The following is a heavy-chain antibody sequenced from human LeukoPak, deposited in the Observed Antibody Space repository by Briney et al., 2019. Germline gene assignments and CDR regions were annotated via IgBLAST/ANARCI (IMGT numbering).Heavy chain of an antibody. Sequence: SETLSLTCTVSGGSISNYYWSWIRQPAGKGLEWIGRIYSSGSTNYNPSLKSRVTMSVDTSKNQFSLKLSSVTAADTAVYSCARGVVATIDYFDYWGQGTLVTVSS. J-gene: IGHJ4*02. D-gene: IGHD5-24*01. CDR1: GGSISNYY. CDR3: ARGVVATIDYFDY. V-gene: IGHV4-4*07. CDR2: IYSSGST.